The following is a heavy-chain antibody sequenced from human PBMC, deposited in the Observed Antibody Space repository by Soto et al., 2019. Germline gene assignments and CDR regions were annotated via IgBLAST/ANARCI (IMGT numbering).Heavy chain of an antibody. V-gene: IGHV3-33*01. CDR1: GFTFSYYG. CDR2: IGYDGSRK. Sequence: GGSLRLSCAASGFTFSYYGLHWVRQAPGKGLEWVAVIGYDGSRKFYADSVKGRFTISRDNSNYTLFLQMSSLTAGDTAVYYCARDSGRDYYFDYWGQGTRVTVSS. D-gene: IGHD5-12*01. CDR3: ARDSGRDYYFDY. J-gene: IGHJ4*02.